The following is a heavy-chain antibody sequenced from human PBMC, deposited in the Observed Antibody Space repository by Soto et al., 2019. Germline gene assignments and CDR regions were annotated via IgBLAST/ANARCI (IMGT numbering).Heavy chain of an antibody. CDR3: ARDRRSYGFWSGLFTGFDY. D-gene: IGHD3-3*01. CDR2: ISAYNGNT. J-gene: IGHJ4*02. Sequence: ASVKVSCKASGYTFTSYGISWVRQAPGQGLEWMGWISAYNGNTNYAQKLQGRVTMTTDTSTSTAYMELRSLRSDDTAVYYCARDRRSYGFWSGLFTGFDYWGQGTLVTVSS. CDR1: GYTFTSYG. V-gene: IGHV1-18*04.